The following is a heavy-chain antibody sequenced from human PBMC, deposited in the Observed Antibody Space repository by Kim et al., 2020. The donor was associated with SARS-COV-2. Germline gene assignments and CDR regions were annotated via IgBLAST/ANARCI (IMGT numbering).Heavy chain of an antibody. Sequence: SETLSLTCSVSGDSITSGGYYWGWIRQHPGKGLEWIAYIYCTGATYYSPSLMSRLSVSRDTSKYQFSLMLSSVTAADTAIYYCERDRGARFGNHPGYYF. CDR3: ERDRGARFGNHPGYYF. V-gene: IGHV4-31*03. CDR2: IYCTGAT. J-gene: IGHJ4*01. CDR1: GDSITSGGYY. D-gene: IGHD3-3*01.